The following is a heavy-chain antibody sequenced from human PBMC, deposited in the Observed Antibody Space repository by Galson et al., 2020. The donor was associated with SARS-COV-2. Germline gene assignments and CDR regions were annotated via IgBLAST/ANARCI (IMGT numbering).Heavy chain of an antibody. D-gene: IGHD3-3*01. V-gene: IGHV4-4*02. J-gene: IGHJ5*02. CDR2: IYHSGST. Sequence: ETLSLTCAVSGGSISSSNWWSWVRQPPGKGLEWIGEIYHSGSTNYNPSLKSRVTISLDKSKNQFSLKLSSVTAADTAVYYCARGWSGYYYWFDPWGQGTLVTVSS. CDR3: ARGWSGYYYWFDP. CDR1: GGSISSSNW.